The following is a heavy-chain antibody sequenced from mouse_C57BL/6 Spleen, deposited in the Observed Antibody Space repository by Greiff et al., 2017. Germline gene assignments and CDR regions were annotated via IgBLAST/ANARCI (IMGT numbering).Heavy chain of an antibody. CDR3: ARPGDYGSSYEGWFAY. D-gene: IGHD1-1*01. V-gene: IGHV1-66*01. Sequence: QVQLQQSGPELVKPGASVKISCKASGYSFTSYYIHWVKQRPGQGLEWIGWMYPGSGNTKYNEKFKGKDTLTADTSSSTSYMQLSSLTSEDSAVYYCARPGDYGSSYEGWFAYWGQGTLVTVSA. CDR1: GYSFTSYY. J-gene: IGHJ3*01. CDR2: MYPGSGNT.